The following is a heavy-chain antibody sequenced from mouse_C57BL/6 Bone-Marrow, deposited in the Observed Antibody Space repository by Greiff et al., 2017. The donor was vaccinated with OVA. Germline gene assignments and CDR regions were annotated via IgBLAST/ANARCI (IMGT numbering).Heavy chain of an antibody. CDR3: ARADYGSSYLAWFAY. CDR1: GFTFSDYY. D-gene: IGHD1-1*01. J-gene: IGHJ3*01. Sequence: EVQRVESEGGLVQPGSSMKLSCTASGFTFSDYYMAWVRQVPEKGLEWVANINYDGSSTYYLDSLKSRFIISRDNAKNILYLQMSSLKSEDTATYYCARADYGSSYLAWFAYWGQGTLVTVSA. CDR2: INYDGSST. V-gene: IGHV5-16*01.